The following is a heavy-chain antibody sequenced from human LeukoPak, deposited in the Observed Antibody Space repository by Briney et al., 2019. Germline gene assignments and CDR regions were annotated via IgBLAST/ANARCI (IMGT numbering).Heavy chain of an antibody. CDR1: GGSISSRSDY. CDR2: IYYTGST. CDR3: ARRPGEYGGNDFDY. J-gene: IGHJ4*02. D-gene: IGHD4/OR15-4a*01. V-gene: IGHV4-39*01. Sequence: SETLSLTCTVSGGSISSRSDYWGWIRQPPGKGLEWIGSIYYTGSTHYNPSLKSRVTISVDTPKNQFSLKLSSVTAADTAEYYCARRPGEYGGNDFDYWGQGTLVTVSS.